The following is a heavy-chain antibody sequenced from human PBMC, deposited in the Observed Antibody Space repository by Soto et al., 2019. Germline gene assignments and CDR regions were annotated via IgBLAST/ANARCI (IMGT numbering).Heavy chain of an antibody. J-gene: IGHJ4*02. Sequence: GESLKISCKGSGYSFTSYWISWVRQMPGKGLEWMGRIDPSDSYTNYSPSFQGHVTISADKSISTAYLQWSSLKASDTAMYYCARSNPTYYYGSGSPKVFEYWGQGTLVTVSS. D-gene: IGHD3-10*01. CDR1: GYSFTSYW. CDR2: IDPSDSYT. V-gene: IGHV5-10-1*01. CDR3: ARSNPTYYYGSGSPKVFEY.